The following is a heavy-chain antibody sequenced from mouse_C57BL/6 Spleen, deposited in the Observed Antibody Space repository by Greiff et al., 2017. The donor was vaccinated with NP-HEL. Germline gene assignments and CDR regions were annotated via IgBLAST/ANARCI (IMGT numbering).Heavy chain of an antibody. CDR2: IDPSDSYT. V-gene: IGHV1-69*01. Sequence: VQLQQPGAELVMPGASVKLSCKASGYTFTSYWMHWVKQRPGQGLEWIGEIDPSDSYTNYNQKFKGKSTLTVDKSSSTAYMQLSSLTSEDSAVYYCARGANWDRWAMDYWGQGTSVTVSS. CDR1: GYTFTSYW. D-gene: IGHD4-1*01. J-gene: IGHJ4*01. CDR3: ARGANWDRWAMDY.